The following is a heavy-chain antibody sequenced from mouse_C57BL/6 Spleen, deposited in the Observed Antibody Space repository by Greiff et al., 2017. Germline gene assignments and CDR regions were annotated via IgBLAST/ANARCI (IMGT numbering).Heavy chain of an antibody. J-gene: IGHJ4*01. D-gene: IGHD2-1*01. CDR3: ARSGAFYGNWYAMDY. V-gene: IGHV1-80*01. CDR2: IYPGDGDT. Sequence: QVQLQQSGAELVKPGASVKISCKASGYAFSSYWMNWVKQRPGKGLEWIGQIYPGDGDTNYNGKFKGKATLTADKSSSTAYMQLSSLTSEDSAVYFCARSGAFYGNWYAMDYWGQGTSVTVSS. CDR1: GYAFSSYW.